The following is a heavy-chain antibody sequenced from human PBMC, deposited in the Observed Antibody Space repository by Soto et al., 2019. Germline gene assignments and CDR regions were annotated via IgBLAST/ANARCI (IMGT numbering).Heavy chain of an antibody. CDR3: AKDGSIVATPVDY. CDR2: ISYDGSNK. CDR1: GFTFSSYG. D-gene: IGHD5-12*01. V-gene: IGHV3-30*18. J-gene: IGHJ4*02. Sequence: GGSLRLSCAASGFTFSSYGMHWVRQAPGKGLEWVAVISYDGSNKYYADSVKGRFTISRDNSKNTLYLQMNSLRAEDTAVYYCAKDGSIVATPVDYWGQGTLVTVSS.